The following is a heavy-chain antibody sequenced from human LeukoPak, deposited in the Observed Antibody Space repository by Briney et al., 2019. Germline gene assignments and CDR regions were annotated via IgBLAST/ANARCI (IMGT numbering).Heavy chain of an antibody. CDR1: GYTFTSYD. CDR3: ARHCSSTSCYSGFDY. V-gene: IGHV1-8*01. Sequence: ASVKVSCKASGYTFTSYDINWVRQAPGQGLEWMGWMNPNSGNTGYAQKFQGRVTMTRNTSISTAYMELSSLRSEDTAVYYCARHCSSTSCYSGFDYWGQGTLVTVSS. CDR2: MNPNSGNT. J-gene: IGHJ4*02. D-gene: IGHD2-2*01.